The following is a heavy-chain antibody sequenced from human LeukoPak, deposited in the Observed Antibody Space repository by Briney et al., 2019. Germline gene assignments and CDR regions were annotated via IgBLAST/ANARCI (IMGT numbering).Heavy chain of an antibody. V-gene: IGHV1-18*01. CDR2: ISAYNGNT. Sequence: ASVKVSRKASGYTFTSYGISWVRQAPGQGLEWMGWISAYNGNTNYAQKLQGRVTMTTDTSTSTAYMELRSLRSDDTAVYYCARASNGDYIFDYWGQGTLVTVSS. CDR1: GYTFTSYG. D-gene: IGHD4-17*01. CDR3: ARASNGDYIFDY. J-gene: IGHJ4*02.